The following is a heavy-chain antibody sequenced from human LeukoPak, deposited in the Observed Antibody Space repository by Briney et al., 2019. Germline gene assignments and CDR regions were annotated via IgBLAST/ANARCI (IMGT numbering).Heavy chain of an antibody. CDR1: GFTFSSYG. CDR3: AKDVEYSSGWYEGGSLDY. CDR2: ILYDGSNK. V-gene: IGHV3-30*18. D-gene: IGHD6-19*01. J-gene: IGHJ4*02. Sequence: GGSLRLSCAASGFTFSSYGMHWVRQAPGKGLEWVAVILYDGSNKYYAGSVRGRFTISRDNSKNTLYLQMNSLRAEDAAVYYCAKDVEYSSGWYEGGSLDYWGQGILVTVSS.